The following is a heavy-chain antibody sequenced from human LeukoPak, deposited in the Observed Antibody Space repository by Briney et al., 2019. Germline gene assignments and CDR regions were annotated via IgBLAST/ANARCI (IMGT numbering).Heavy chain of an antibody. V-gene: IGHV3-23*01. CDR3: AKSARWLQFIGYYFDY. CDR2: ISGSGGST. CDR1: GFTFSSYA. D-gene: IGHD5-24*01. J-gene: IGHJ4*02. Sequence: GGSPRLSCAASGFTFSSYAMSWVRQAPGKGLEWVSAISGSGGSTYYADSVKGRFTISRDNSKNTLYLQMNSLRAEDTAVYYCAKSARWLQFIGYYFDYWGQGTLVTVSS.